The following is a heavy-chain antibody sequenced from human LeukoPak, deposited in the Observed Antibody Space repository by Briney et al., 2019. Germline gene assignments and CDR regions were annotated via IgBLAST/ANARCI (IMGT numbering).Heavy chain of an antibody. V-gene: IGHV3-7*01. Sequence: GGSLRLSCAASGFTFSTYWMSWVRPAPGKGLEWVANVVQDGSDKYYVDSVKGRFTISRDNSKNTLYLQMNSLRAEDTAVYYCAKDGNIAVAGRPFDYWGQGTLVTVSS. D-gene: IGHD6-19*01. CDR2: VVQDGSDK. CDR3: AKDGNIAVAGRPFDY. J-gene: IGHJ4*02. CDR1: GFTFSTYW.